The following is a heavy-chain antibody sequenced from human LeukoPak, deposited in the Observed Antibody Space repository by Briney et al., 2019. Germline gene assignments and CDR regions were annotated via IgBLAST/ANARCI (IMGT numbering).Heavy chain of an antibody. Sequence: HPGGSLRLSCAASGFTFSSYAMHWVRQAPGKGLEWVAVISYDGSNKYYADSVKGRFTISRDNSKNTLYLQMNSLRAEDTAAYHCARAVTTKNFNWFDPWGQGTLVTVSS. CDR1: GFTFSSYA. V-gene: IGHV3-30-3*01. D-gene: IGHD4-17*01. J-gene: IGHJ5*02. CDR3: ARAVTTKNFNWFDP. CDR2: ISYDGSNK.